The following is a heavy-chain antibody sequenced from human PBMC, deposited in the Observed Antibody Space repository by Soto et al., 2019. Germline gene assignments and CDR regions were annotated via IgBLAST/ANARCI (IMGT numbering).Heavy chain of an antibody. CDR2: FYISGTT. J-gene: IGHJ4*02. Sequence: PSETLSLTCSVSGVSVRDYHWSWIRRPAGKGLEWIGRFYISGTTKYNPSLKSRVTISIDTSRNQFSLKLSSVTAADTAVYYCAREFSNSPEAFDSWGQRSLVTVSS. CDR1: GVSVRDYH. CDR3: AREFSNSPEAFDS. D-gene: IGHD6-6*01. V-gene: IGHV4-4*07.